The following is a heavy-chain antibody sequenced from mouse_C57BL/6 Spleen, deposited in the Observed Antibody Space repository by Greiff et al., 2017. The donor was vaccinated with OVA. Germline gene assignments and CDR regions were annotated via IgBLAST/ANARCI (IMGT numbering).Heavy chain of an antibody. D-gene: IGHD1-1*01. V-gene: IGHV1-64*01. CDR2: IHPNSGST. CDR3: AKITTVPHWYFDV. J-gene: IGHJ1*03. Sequence: QVHVKQPGAELVKPGASVKLSCKASGYTFTSYWMHWVKQRPGQGLEWIGMIHPNSGSTNYNEKFKSKATLTVDKSSSTAYMQLSSLTSEDSAVYYCAKITTVPHWYFDVWGTGTTVTVSS. CDR1: GYTFTSYW.